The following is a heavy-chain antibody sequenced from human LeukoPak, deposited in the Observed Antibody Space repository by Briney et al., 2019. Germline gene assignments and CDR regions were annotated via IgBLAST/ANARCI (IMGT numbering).Heavy chain of an antibody. CDR1: GDSVSSNSAA. CDR2: TYYRSKWYN. CDR3: ARGYGYYFDY. J-gene: IGHJ4*02. Sequence: SQTLSLTCAISGDSVSSNSAAWNWLRQSPSRGLERLGRTYYRSKWYNDYAVSVKSRITINPDTSKSQFSLQLNSVTPEDTAVYYCARGYGYYFDYWGQGTLVTVSS. V-gene: IGHV6-1*01. D-gene: IGHD5-18*01.